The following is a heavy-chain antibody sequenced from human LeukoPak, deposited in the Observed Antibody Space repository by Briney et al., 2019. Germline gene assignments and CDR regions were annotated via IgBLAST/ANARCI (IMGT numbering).Heavy chain of an antibody. V-gene: IGHV3-21*01. CDR3: ARDRVVVPAATPPEMDY. CDR2: ISSSSSYI. J-gene: IGHJ4*02. CDR1: GFTFSSYS. Sequence: GGSLRLSCAASGFTFSSYSMTWVRQAPGKGLEWVPSISSSSSYIYYADSVEGRFTISRDNAKNSLYLQMNSLRAEDTAVYYCARDRVVVPAATPPEMDYWGQGTLVTVSS. D-gene: IGHD2-2*01.